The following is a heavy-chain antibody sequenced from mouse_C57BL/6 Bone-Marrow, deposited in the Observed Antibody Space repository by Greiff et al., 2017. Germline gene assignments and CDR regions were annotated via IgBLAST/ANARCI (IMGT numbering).Heavy chain of an antibody. Sequence: EVHLVESGGGLVQPGGSLTLSCAASGFTFSDYYMYWVRQTPEKRLEWVAYISNGGGSTDYPDNVKGRFTISRDNAKNTLYLQMSRLKSEDTAMYYYARLFYYYDVAWFAYWGQGTLVTVSA. D-gene: IGHD1-1*01. J-gene: IGHJ3*01. V-gene: IGHV5-12*01. CDR1: GFTFSDYY. CDR2: ISNGGGST. CDR3: ARLFYYYDVAWFAY.